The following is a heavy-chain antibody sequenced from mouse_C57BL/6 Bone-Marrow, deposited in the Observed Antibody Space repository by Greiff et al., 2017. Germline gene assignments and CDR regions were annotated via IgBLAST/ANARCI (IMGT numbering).Heavy chain of an antibody. CDR3: TTCYGNYAGCAY. V-gene: IGHV14-1*01. CDR1: GFNIKDYY. Sequence: EVQLQESGAELVRPGASVKLSCTASGFNIKDYYMHWVKQRPEQGLEWIGRIDPEDGDTEYAPKFQGKATMTADTSSNTAYLQLIGLTSEDTAVYYCTTCYGNYAGCAYWGQGTLVTVSA. CDR2: IDPEDGDT. J-gene: IGHJ3*01. D-gene: IGHD2-1*01.